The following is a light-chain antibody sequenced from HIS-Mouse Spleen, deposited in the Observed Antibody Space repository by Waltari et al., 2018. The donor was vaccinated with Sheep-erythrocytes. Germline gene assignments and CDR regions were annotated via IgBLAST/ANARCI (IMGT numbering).Light chain of an antibody. CDR3: CSYAGSYNHV. CDR1: SSDVGGYNY. J-gene: IGLJ1*01. V-gene: IGLV2-11*01. Sequence: QSALTQPRSVSGSPGQSVTISCTGTSSDVGGYNYVSWYQQHPGKAPNLMIYDVSKRHSVVPDRFSGSNSGNTASLTISGLQAEDEADYYCCSYAGSYNHVFATGTKVTVL. CDR2: DVS.